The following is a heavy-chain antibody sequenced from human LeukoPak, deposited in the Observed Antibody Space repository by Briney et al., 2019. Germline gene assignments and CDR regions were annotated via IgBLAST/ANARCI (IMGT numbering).Heavy chain of an antibody. D-gene: IGHD3-16*02. J-gene: IGHJ4*02. CDR2: INHSGST. Sequence: PSETLSLTCAVYGGSFSGYYWSWIRQPPGKGLEWIGEINHSGSTNYNPSLKSRVTISVDTSKNQFSPKLSSVTAADTAVYYCARVGGGDYIWGSYRSSFDYWGQGTLVTVSS. V-gene: IGHV4-34*01. CDR3: ARVGGGDYIWGSYRSSFDY. CDR1: GGSFSGYY.